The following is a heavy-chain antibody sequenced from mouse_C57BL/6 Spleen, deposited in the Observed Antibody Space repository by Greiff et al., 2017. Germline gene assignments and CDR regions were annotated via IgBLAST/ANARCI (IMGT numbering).Heavy chain of an antibody. CDR1: GYTFTSYD. Sequence: QVQLQQSGPELVKPGASVKLSCKASGYTFTSYDINWVKQRPGQGLEWIGWIYPRDGSTKYNEKFKGKATLTVDTSSSTAYMELHSLTSEDSAVYFGAREDSSGFFAYWGQGTLVTVAA. J-gene: IGHJ3*01. CDR2: IYPRDGST. V-gene: IGHV1-85*01. D-gene: IGHD3-2*02. CDR3: AREDSSGFFAY.